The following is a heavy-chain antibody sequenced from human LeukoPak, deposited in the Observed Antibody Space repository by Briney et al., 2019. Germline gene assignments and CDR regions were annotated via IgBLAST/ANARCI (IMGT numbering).Heavy chain of an antibody. CDR1: GYSFTSYW. CDR2: IDPSDSYT. D-gene: IGHD5-18*01. CDR3: ARLPRGQLWLQWIFDY. J-gene: IGHJ4*02. Sequence: GESLKISCKGSGYSFTSYWISWVRQMPGKGLEWMGRIDPSDSYTNYSPSFQGHVTISADKSISTAYLQWSSLKASDTAMYYCARLPRGQLWLQWIFDYWGQGTLVTVSS. V-gene: IGHV5-10-1*01.